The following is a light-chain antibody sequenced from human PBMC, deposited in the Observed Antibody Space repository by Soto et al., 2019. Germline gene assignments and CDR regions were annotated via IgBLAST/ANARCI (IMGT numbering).Light chain of an antibody. Sequence: IVMTQSPATLSVSPVEITTLSCRASQRVSSNVAWYQQKPGQAPRLLLYGASARATGVPARFSGSGSGTQFTLTISSLQSEDFAVYYCQQYNNWRQTFGQGTKVDIK. CDR3: QQYNNWRQT. V-gene: IGKV3-15*01. CDR2: GAS. J-gene: IGKJ1*01. CDR1: QRVSSN.